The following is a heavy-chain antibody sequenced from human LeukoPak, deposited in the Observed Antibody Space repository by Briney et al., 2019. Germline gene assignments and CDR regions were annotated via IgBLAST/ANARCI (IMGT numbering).Heavy chain of an antibody. V-gene: IGHV3-48*03. J-gene: IGHJ4*02. Sequence: LSGGSLRLSCAASGFTFSSYEMNWVRQAPGKGLEWVSYISSSGSTIYYADSVKGRFTISRDNAKNSLYLQMNSLRADDTAVYYCAKARGSSVYEQFDYWGQGTQVTVSP. CDR1: GFTFSSYE. D-gene: IGHD5/OR15-5a*01. CDR3: AKARGSSVYEQFDY. CDR2: ISSSGSTI.